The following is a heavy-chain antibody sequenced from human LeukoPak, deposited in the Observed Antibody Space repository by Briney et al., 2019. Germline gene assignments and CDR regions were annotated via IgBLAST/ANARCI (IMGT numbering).Heavy chain of an antibody. V-gene: IGHV1-2*02. Sequence: ASVKVSCKASGYTFTGYYMHWVRQAPGQGLEWMGWINPNSGGTNYAQKFQGRVTMTRDTSISTAYMELSRLRSDDTAVYYCARDRDFGVGATRDLDYWGQGTLVTVSS. CDR2: INPNSGGT. D-gene: IGHD1-26*01. J-gene: IGHJ4*02. CDR3: ARDRDFGVGATRDLDY. CDR1: GYTFTGYY.